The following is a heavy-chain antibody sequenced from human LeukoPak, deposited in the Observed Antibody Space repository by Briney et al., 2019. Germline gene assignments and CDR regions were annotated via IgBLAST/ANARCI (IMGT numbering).Heavy chain of an antibody. CDR3: ARAAYGDHYAE. Sequence: PSETLSLTCTVSGGSIRSYYWSWIRQAPGKGLEWIGYIYYSGSTNYNPSLKSRVTISVDTSKNQFSLKLSSVTAADTAVYYCARAAYGDHYAEWGQGTLVTVSS. CDR1: GGSIRSYY. CDR2: IYYSGST. J-gene: IGHJ4*02. D-gene: IGHD4-17*01. V-gene: IGHV4-59*01.